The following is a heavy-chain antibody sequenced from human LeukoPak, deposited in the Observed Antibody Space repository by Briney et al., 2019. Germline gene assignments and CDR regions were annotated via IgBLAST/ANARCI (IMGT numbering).Heavy chain of an antibody. Sequence: PSETLSLTCTVSGGSISCYYWRWIRQPAGKGLEWIGRIYTSGSTNYNPSLKSRVTMSVDTSKNQFSLKLSSVTAADTAVNYCASSLLWFGEFGSVAFDIWGQGTMATVSS. CDR3: ASSLLWFGEFGSVAFDI. CDR2: IYTSGST. D-gene: IGHD3-10*01. CDR1: GGSISCYY. V-gene: IGHV4-4*07. J-gene: IGHJ3*02.